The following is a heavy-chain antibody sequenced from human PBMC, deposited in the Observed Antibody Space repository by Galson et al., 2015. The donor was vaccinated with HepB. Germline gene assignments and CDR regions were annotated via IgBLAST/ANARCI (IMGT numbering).Heavy chain of an antibody. D-gene: IGHD3-22*01. J-gene: IGHJ4*02. CDR2: VSYDGINK. V-gene: IGHV3-30*03. CDR3: ARGRNYYDSTGSYDH. CDR1: GFSFSSYG. Sequence: SLRLSCAASGFSFSSYGMHWVRQAPGTGPEWVAAVSYDGINKYYSDSLKGRFTISRDNSKNTLYLQMNSPRVEDTAVYYCARGRNYYDSTGSYDHWGQGTLVTVSS.